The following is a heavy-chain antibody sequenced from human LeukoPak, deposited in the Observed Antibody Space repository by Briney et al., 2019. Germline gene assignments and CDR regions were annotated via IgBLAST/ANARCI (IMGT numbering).Heavy chain of an antibody. CDR2: ISGSGSTT. D-gene: IGHD3-3*01. J-gene: IGHJ4*02. CDR1: GFTFSNYA. Sequence: GGSLRLSCGASGFTFSNYAMSWVRQAPGKGLECVSVISGSGSTTYYADSVKGRFTISRDNSTNTLYLQMNSLRAEDTAVYYCAKRLRIFGNDYFDYWGQGTLVAVSS. V-gene: IGHV3-23*01. CDR3: AKRLRIFGNDYFDY.